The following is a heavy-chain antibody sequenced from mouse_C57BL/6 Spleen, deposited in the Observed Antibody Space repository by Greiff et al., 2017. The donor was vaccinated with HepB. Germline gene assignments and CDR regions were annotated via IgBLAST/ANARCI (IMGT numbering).Heavy chain of an antibody. CDR1: GYTFTDYY. V-gene: IGHV1-26*01. D-gene: IGHD2-5*01. CDR3: ARSGHYSNYYAMDY. Sequence: VQLQQSGPELVKPGASVKISCKASGYTFTDYYMNWVKQSHGKSLEWIGDINPNNGGTSYNQKFKGKATLTVDKSSSTAYMELRSLTSEDSAVYYCARSGHYSNYYAMDYWGQGTSVTVSS. CDR2: INPNNGGT. J-gene: IGHJ4*01.